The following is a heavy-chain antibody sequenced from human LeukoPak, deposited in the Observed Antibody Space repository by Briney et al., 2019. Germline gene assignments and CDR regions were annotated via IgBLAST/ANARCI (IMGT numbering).Heavy chain of an antibody. J-gene: IGHJ4*02. V-gene: IGHV4-59*01. Sequence: PSETLFLTCTVSGGSISSYYWSWIRQPPGKGLEWIGYIYYSGSTNYNPSLKSRVTISVDTSKNQFSLKLSSVTAADTAVYYCARGGGYSYGLGYCSGGSCKIDYWGQGTLVTVSS. CDR1: GGSISSYY. D-gene: IGHD2-15*01. CDR3: ARGGGYSYGLGYCSGGSCKIDY. CDR2: IYYSGST.